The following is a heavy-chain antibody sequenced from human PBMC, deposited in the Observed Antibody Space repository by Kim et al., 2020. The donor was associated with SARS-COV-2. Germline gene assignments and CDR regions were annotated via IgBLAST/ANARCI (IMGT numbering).Heavy chain of an antibody. J-gene: IGHJ4*02. CDR1: GGSISSSNW. V-gene: IGHV4-4*02. CDR3: ARVMGYEGSGCPAFDY. CDR2: IYHSGST. D-gene: IGHD6-19*01. Sequence: SETLSLTCAVSGGSISSSNWWSWVRQPPGKGLEWIGEIYHSGSTNYNPSLKSRVTISVDKSKNQFSLKLSSVTAADTAVYYCARVMGYEGSGCPAFDYWGQGTLVTVSS.